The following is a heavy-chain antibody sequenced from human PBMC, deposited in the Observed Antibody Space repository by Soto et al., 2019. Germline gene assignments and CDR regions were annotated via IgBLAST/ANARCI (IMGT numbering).Heavy chain of an antibody. D-gene: IGHD2-2*01. V-gene: IGHV4-4*02. CDR2: IHHSGST. CDR1: GDATSSSNW. Sequence: SETLSLTCVVSGDATSSSNWWNWVRQPPGKGLEWIGEIHHSGSTSYNPSLKSRVTISVDKSKNQFSLKLNSVIAADTAVYYCARARQYCSSTSCYLDPWGQGTLVTVSS. J-gene: IGHJ5*02. CDR3: ARARQYCSSTSCYLDP.